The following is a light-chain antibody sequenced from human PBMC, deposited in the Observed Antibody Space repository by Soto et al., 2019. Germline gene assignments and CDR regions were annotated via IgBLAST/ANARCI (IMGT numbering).Light chain of an antibody. CDR2: DAS. J-gene: IGKJ5*01. CDR1: QSVSSL. V-gene: IGKV3D-15*01. CDR3: QQYNNWIT. Sequence: EFVMTQSPATLSLSPGERATLSCRASQSVSSLLAWYQQKPGQAPRLLIYDASKRASGFPARFSGSWSGTEFTLTISSLQSEDFAVYYCQQYNNWITFGQGTRLEI.